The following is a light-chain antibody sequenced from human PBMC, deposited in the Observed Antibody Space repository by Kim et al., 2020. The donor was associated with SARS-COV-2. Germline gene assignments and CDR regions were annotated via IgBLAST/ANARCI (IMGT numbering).Light chain of an antibody. V-gene: IGLV3-1*01. CDR1: KLGDKY. J-gene: IGLJ2*01. Sequence: SYELTQPPSVSVSPGQTASITCSGDKLGDKYACWYQQKPGQSPVLVIYQDNKRPSGIPERFSGSNSGNTATLTISGTQAMDEADYYCQTWDGITVVFGGGTQLTVL. CDR3: QTWDGITVV. CDR2: QDN.